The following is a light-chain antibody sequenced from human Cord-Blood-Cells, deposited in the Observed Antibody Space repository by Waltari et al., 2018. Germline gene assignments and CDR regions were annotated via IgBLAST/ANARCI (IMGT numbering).Light chain of an antibody. Sequence: VMTQSPATLSVSPGERATLSCRASQSVSSNLAWYQQKPGQAPRLLIYGASTRATGIPARFSGSGSGTEFTLTISSLQSEDFAVYYCQQYNNWWTFGQGTKVEIK. CDR3: QQYNNWWT. V-gene: IGKV3-15*01. CDR1: QSVSSN. J-gene: IGKJ1*01. CDR2: GAS.